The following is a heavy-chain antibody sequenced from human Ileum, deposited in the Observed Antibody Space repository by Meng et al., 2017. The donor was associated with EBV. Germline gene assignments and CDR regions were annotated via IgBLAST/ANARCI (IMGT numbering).Heavy chain of an antibody. J-gene: IGHJ4*02. CDR3: ARWTYGGFQGGLDY. Sequence: VQLEQCVSGAKSPRASVKVSCKTSGYTFTDHALNWARQAPGQGIEWLGWIKPKTGNTTIAQAFTGRFVLSLDTSVNTAYLQIHDLQAADTAIYYCARWTYGGFQGGLDYWGQGTLVTVSS. D-gene: IGHD3-16*01. CDR2: IKPKTGNT. CDR1: GYTFTDHA. V-gene: IGHV7-4-1*01.